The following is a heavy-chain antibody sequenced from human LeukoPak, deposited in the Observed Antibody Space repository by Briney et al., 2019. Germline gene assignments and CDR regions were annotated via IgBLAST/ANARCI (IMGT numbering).Heavy chain of an antibody. J-gene: IGHJ5*02. Sequence: PSETLSLTCAVYIDSFSNYHWNWIRQTPAKGMEWIGEVNESGGTNISPSLRSRVILSVDTSKNQFSLKLISVTVADTAIYYCARGQGATAPQVGKNWFDPWGQGTRVTVSS. CDR1: IDSFSNYH. V-gene: IGHV4-34*01. CDR2: VNESGGT. D-gene: IGHD1-26*01. CDR3: ARGQGATAPQVGKNWFDP.